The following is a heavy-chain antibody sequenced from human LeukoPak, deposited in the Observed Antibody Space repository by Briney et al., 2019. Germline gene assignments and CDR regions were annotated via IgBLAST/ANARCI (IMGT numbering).Heavy chain of an antibody. J-gene: IGHJ4*02. D-gene: IGHD6-13*01. CDR3: ARDAGAAAGPEYYFDY. Sequence: PSQTLSLTCAVYGGSFSGYYWSWVRQSPGKGLEWIGENNHSGNSKYNPSLKSRVTISLDTSKNQFSLKVSSVTAADTAVYYCARDAGAAAGPEYYFDYWGRGTLVTVSS. CDR2: NNHSGNS. V-gene: IGHV4-34*01. CDR1: GGSFSGYY.